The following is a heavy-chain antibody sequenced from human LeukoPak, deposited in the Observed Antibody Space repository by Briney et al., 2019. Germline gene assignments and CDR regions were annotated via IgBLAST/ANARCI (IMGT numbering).Heavy chain of an antibody. CDR1: GFGFSGYW. J-gene: IGHJ4*02. D-gene: IGHD3-3*01. CDR3: ATDGGPFDH. Sequence: GGSLRLSCAGSGFGFSGYWMSWVRQVPGKGLEWVANIKQDASERYYVDSVRGRFTISGDNTRNSQYLQMNSLRVEDTAMYYCATDGGPFDHWGQGILVTVSS. CDR2: IKQDASER. V-gene: IGHV3-7*01.